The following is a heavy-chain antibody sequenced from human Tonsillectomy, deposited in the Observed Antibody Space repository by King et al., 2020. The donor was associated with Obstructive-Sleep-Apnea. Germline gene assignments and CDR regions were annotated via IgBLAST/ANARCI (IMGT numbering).Heavy chain of an antibody. D-gene: IGHD1-1*01. V-gene: IGHV3-23*04. J-gene: IGHJ4*02. Sequence: EVQLVESGGGLVQPGGSLRLSCAVSGITFTSYAMSWVRQAPGKGLEWVSRIGKSGGPISYADSVKGRFTISRDNSKSTLYLQMNSRRVEDTATYYCAKGAWRPLRRRAYYFDYWRQGLLLTFSS. CDR3: AKGAWRPLRRRAYYFDY. CDR1: GITFTSYA. CDR2: IGKSGGPI.